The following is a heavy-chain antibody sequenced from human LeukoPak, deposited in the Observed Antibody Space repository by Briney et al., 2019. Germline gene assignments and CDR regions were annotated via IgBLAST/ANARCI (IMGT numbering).Heavy chain of an antibody. J-gene: IGHJ4*02. CDR2: ISRDGTSQ. CDR3: ARAAYCTSTSCHFSGYAQRPLDS. V-gene: IGHV3-30*03. D-gene: IGHD2-2*01. Sequence: GRSLRPSCVASGFTFNTYGIHWVRQAPGKGLEWVAGISRDGTSQDYADSVKGRFTISRDDSKNTLYLQMNSLGTEDTAVYYCARAAYCTSTSCHFSGYAQRPLDSWGQGTLVTVSS. CDR1: GFTFNTYG.